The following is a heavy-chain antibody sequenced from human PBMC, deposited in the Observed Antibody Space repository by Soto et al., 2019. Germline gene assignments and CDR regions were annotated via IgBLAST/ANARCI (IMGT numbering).Heavy chain of an antibody. CDR1: GFTFSSSG. CDR3: AKRHTYNYDRLGFSGCDC. D-gene: IGHD3-16*01. J-gene: IGHJ4*02. V-gene: IGHV3-23*01. Sequence: GGSLRLSCTASGFTFSSSGMTWVRQAPGKGLEWVSAISGGDGSPSYADSVKGRSTISRDNSKNTLYLHMNSLRADDTGAYYCAKRHTYNYDRLGFSGCDCWDQGT. CDR2: ISGGDGSP.